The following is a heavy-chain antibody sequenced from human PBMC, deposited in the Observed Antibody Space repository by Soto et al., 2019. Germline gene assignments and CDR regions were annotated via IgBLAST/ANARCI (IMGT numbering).Heavy chain of an antibody. V-gene: IGHV1-3*01. D-gene: IGHD3-22*01. CDR3: ARDAYYYDCSGYYYRSLFDY. CDR2: INAGNGNT. Sequence: ASVKVSWKASGYTFTSYAMHWVRQARGQRLEWMGWINAGNGNTKYSQKFQGRVTITRDTSASTAYLELSSLRSEDTAVYYCARDAYYYDCSGYYYRSLFDYWGQGTLVTVSS. CDR1: GYTFTSYA. J-gene: IGHJ4*02.